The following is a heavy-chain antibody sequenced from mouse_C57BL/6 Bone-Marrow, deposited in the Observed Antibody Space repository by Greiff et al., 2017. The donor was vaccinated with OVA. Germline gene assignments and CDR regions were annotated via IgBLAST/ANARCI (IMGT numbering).Heavy chain of an antibody. V-gene: IGHV5-9-1*02. CDR1: GFTFSSYA. Sequence: VKLVESGEGLVTPGGSLKLSCAASGFTFSSYAMSWVRQTPEKRLAWVAYISSGGDYIYYADTVQGRFTISRDNARNTLYLQMSSLKSEYTAMYYCTRDETAQATIAYWGQGTLVTVSA. CDR3: TRDETAQATIAY. D-gene: IGHD3-2*02. J-gene: IGHJ3*01. CDR2: ISSGGDYI.